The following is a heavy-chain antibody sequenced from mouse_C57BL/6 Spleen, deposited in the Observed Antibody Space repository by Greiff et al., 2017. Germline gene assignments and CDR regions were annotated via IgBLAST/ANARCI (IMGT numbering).Heavy chain of an antibody. V-gene: IGHV5-9*01. D-gene: IGHD2-4*01. CDR1: GFTFSSYT. CDR3: ARRYYDYDRGYYAMDY. Sequence: VQLKESGGGLVKPGGSLKLSCAASGFTFSSYTMSWVRQTPEKRLEWVATISGGGGNTYYPDSVKGRFTISRDNAKNTLYLQMSSLRSEDTALYYCARRYYDYDRGYYAMDYWGQGTSVTVSS. CDR2: ISGGGGNT. J-gene: IGHJ4*01.